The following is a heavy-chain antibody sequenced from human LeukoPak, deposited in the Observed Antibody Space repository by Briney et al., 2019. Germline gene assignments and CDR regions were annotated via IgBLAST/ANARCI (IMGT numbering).Heavy chain of an antibody. CDR2: IRNSGGTT. J-gene: IGHJ4*02. V-gene: IGHV3-23*01. CDR1: GFTFSSYA. D-gene: IGHD2-15*01. CDR3: LPTCSGVICYFDFDY. Sequence: GGSLRLSCAASGFTFSSYAMTWVRQAPGKGLEWVSMIRNSGGTTDYADSVKGRFTISRDTSRNTVYLQMNSLRAEDTAVYYCLPTCSGVICYFDFDYWGQGTLVTVSS.